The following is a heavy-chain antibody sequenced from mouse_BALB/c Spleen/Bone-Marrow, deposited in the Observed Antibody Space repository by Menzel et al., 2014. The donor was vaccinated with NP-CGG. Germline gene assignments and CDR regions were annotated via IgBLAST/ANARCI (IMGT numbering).Heavy chain of an antibody. D-gene: IGHD2-3*01. CDR3: ARDMGGLLFDY. CDR1: GFTFTDYY. Sequence: DVKLVESGGGLVRPGGSLRLSCATSGFTFTDYYMNWVRQPPGKALEWLGFIRNKAYSYTTEYSASVKGRFTISRDNSQSILYLQMNTLRAEDSATYYCARDMGGLLFDYWGQGTTLTVSS. V-gene: IGHV7-3*02. CDR2: IRNKAYSYTT. J-gene: IGHJ2*01.